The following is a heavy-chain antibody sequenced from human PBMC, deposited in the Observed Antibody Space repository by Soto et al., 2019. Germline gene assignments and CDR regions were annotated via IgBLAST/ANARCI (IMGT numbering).Heavy chain of an antibody. D-gene: IGHD6-19*01. CDR1: GGSISSYY. CDR2: IYYSGST. Sequence: SETLSLTCTVSGGSISSYYWSWIRQPPGKGLEWIGYIYYSGSTNYNPSLKSRVTISVDTSKNQFSLKLSSVTAADTVVYYCARSIAVAGTNSNLDYWGQGTLVTASS. CDR3: ARSIAVAGTNSNLDY. J-gene: IGHJ4*02. V-gene: IGHV4-59*08.